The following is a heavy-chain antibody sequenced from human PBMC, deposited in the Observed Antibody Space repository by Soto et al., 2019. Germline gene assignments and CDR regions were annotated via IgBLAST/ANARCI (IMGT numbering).Heavy chain of an antibody. Sequence: QVQLVESGGGVVQPGRSLRLSCAASGFTFSSYAMNWVRQAPGKGLEWVAGISYEGSNKYYADFVKGRFTISRDNAKNTLYLQMNSLRAEDTAVYYCARDPSGSSIDYYGMDVWGQVTTVTVSS. V-gene: IGHV3-30-3*01. D-gene: IGHD6-6*01. CDR1: GFTFSSYA. CDR2: ISYEGSNK. J-gene: IGHJ6*02. CDR3: ARDPSGSSIDYYGMDV.